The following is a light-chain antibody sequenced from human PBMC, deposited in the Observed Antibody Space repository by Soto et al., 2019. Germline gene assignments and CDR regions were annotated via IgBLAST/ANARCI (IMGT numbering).Light chain of an antibody. V-gene: IGLV1-44*01. Sequence: QSALTQPPSASGTPGQRVTISCSGSSSNVGSNAVNWFQQLPGTAPKLLIYGNNQRPSGVPDRFSGSKSATSASLAISGLQSDDEADYYCAAWDGALSGWVFGGGTKLTVL. CDR2: GNN. J-gene: IGLJ3*02. CDR1: SSNVGSNA. CDR3: AAWDGALSGWV.